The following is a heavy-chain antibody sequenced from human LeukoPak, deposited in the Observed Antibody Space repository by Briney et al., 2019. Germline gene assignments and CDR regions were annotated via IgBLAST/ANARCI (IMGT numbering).Heavy chain of an antibody. CDR3: ARDQLYCTGGICYFDY. D-gene: IGHD2-8*02. CDR1: GFTFSSYW. Sequence: GGSLRLSCAASGFTFSSYWMHWVRQAPGEGLVWVSRINSGGRSTSFADSVKGRFTISRDNAKNTLYLQMNSLRTEDTAVYYCARDQLYCTGGICYFDYWGQGTLVTVSS. V-gene: IGHV3-74*01. CDR2: INSGGRST. J-gene: IGHJ4*02.